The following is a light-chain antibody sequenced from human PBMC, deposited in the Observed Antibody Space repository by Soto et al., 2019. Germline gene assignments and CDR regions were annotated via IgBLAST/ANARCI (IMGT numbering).Light chain of an antibody. Sequence: VMTQSPLSLPVTPGEPASISCRSSQSLRHSIGYNYLDWYLQKPGQSPQLLISLGSNRASGVPDRFSGSGSGTNFTLKISRVEAEDVGIYYCMQALQTPITFGPGTKVDIK. J-gene: IGKJ3*01. V-gene: IGKV2-28*01. CDR3: MQALQTPIT. CDR1: QSLRHSIGYNY. CDR2: LGS.